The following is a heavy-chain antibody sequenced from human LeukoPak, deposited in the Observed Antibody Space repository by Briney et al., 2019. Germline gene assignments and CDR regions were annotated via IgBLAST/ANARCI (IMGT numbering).Heavy chain of an antibody. J-gene: IGHJ4*02. CDR1: GYTLTGYY. D-gene: IGHD4-17*01. Sequence: ASVKVSCKASGYTLTGYYMHWVRQAPGQGLEWMGWINPNSGGTNYAQKFQGWVTMTRDTSISTAYMELSRLRSDDTAAYYCAREAGHDYGDYAFDYWGQGTLVTVSS. V-gene: IGHV1-2*04. CDR2: INPNSGGT. CDR3: AREAGHDYGDYAFDY.